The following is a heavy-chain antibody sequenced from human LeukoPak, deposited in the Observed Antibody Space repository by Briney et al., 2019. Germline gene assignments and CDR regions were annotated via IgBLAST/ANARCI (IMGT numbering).Heavy chain of an antibody. CDR3: ARHTSSYGDYDPYFDY. Sequence: SETLSLTCTVSGDSISSSYWSWIRQPPGKGLEWIGYIYYSGSTNYNPSLKSRVTISVDTSKNQFSLKLSSVTAADTAVYYCARHTSSYGDYDPYFDYWGQGTLVTVSS. J-gene: IGHJ4*02. D-gene: IGHD4-17*01. CDR1: GDSISSSY. V-gene: IGHV4-59*08. CDR2: IYYSGST.